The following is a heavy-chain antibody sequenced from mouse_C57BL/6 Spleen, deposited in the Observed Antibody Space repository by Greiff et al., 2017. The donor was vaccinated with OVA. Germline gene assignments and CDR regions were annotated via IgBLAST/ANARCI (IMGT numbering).Heavy chain of an antibody. Sequence: QVQLKQPGAELVKPGASVKLSCKASGYTFTSYWMQWVKQRPGQGLEWIGEIDPSDSYTNYNQKFKGKATLTVDTSSSTAYMQLSSLTSEDSAVYYCARSIYYGSSYPYAMDYWGQGTSVTVSS. J-gene: IGHJ4*01. CDR1: GYTFTSYW. D-gene: IGHD1-1*01. V-gene: IGHV1-50*01. CDR3: ARSIYYGSSYPYAMDY. CDR2: IDPSDSYT.